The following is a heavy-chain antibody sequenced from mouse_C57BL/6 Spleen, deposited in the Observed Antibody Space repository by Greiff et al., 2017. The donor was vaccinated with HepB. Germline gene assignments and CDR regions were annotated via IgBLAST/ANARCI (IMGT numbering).Heavy chain of an antibody. J-gene: IGHJ3*01. CDR1: GFNIKDDY. CDR3: TTYYPELAY. CDR2: IDPENGDT. Sequence: VHVKQSGAELVRPGASVKLSCTASGFNIKDDYMHWVKQRPEQGLEWIGWIDPENGDTEYASKFQGKATITADTSSNTAYLQLSSLTSEDTAVYYCTTYYPELAYWGQGTLVTVSA. V-gene: IGHV14-4*01. D-gene: IGHD1-1*01.